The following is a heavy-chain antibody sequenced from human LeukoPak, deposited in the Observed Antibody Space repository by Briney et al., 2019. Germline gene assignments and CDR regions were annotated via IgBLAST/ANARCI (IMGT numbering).Heavy chain of an antibody. CDR2: ISYDGSNK. D-gene: IGHD3-22*01. CDR3: ARAGGVPYYYDSSGYALDY. Sequence: GGSLRLSCAASGFTFSSYAMHWVRQAPGKGLEWVAVISYDGSNKYYADSVKGRFTISRDNSKNTLYLQMNSLRAEDTAVYYCARAGGVPYYYDSSGYALDYWGQGTLVTVSS. CDR1: GFTFSSYA. V-gene: IGHV3-30-3*01. J-gene: IGHJ4*02.